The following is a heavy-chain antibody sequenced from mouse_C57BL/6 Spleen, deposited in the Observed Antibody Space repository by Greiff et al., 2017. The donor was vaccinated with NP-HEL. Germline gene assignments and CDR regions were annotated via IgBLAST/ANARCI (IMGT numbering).Heavy chain of an antibody. Sequence: QVQLKQSGPELVKPGASVKISCKASGYAFSSSWMNWVKQRPGKGLEWIGRIYPGDGDTNYNGKFKGKATLTADKSSSTAYMQLSSLTSEDSAVYFCARLDGYHWYFDVWGTGTTVTVSS. V-gene: IGHV1-82*01. CDR1: GYAFSSSW. CDR3: ARLDGYHWYFDV. CDR2: IYPGDGDT. J-gene: IGHJ1*03. D-gene: IGHD2-3*01.